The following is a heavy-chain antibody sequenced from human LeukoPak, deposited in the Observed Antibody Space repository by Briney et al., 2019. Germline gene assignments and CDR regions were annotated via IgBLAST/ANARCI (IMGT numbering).Heavy chain of an antibody. CDR2: MNPNRGNT. J-gene: IGHJ4*02. V-gene: IGHV1-8*01. Sequence: ASVKVSCKASGYTFASYDINWVRQATGQGLEWMGWMNPNRGNTGYAQKFQGRVTMTRNTSISTAYMELSSLRSEDTAVYYCARVGIAVAGSDYWGQGTLVTVSS. CDR1: GYTFASYD. D-gene: IGHD6-19*01. CDR3: ARVGIAVAGSDY.